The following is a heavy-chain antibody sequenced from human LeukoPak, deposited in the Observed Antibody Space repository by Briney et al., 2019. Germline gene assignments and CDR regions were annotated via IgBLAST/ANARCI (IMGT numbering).Heavy chain of an antibody. CDR3: ARGITTMVRGVTYYFDY. V-gene: IGHV1-2*02. J-gene: IGHJ4*02. D-gene: IGHD3-10*01. CDR1: GYTLTGYY. CDR2: INPNSGGT. Sequence: ASVKVSCKASGYTLTGYYMHWVRQAPGQGLEWMGWINPNSGGTNYAQKFQGRVTMTRDTSISTAYMELSRLRSDDTAVYYCARGITTMVRGVTYYFDYWGQGTLVTVSS.